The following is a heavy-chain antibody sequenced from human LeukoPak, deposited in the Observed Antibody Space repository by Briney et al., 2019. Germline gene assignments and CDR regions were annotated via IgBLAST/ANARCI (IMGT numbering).Heavy chain of an antibody. Sequence: ASVKVSCKVSGYTLTELSMHWVRQAPGKGLEWMGGFDPEDGETIYAQKFQGRVTMTEDTSTDTAYMELSSLRSEDTAVYYCATGLGGTTVTPYYYYGMDVWGQGTTVTVSS. CDR3: ATGLGGTTVTPYYYYGMDV. CDR1: GYTLTELS. V-gene: IGHV1-24*01. D-gene: IGHD4-17*01. CDR2: FDPEDGET. J-gene: IGHJ6*02.